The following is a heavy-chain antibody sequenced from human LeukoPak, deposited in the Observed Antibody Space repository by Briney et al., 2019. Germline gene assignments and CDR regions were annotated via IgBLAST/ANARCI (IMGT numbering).Heavy chain of an antibody. D-gene: IGHD2-2*01. CDR3: ARLGSTSCPISFDY. Sequence: GGSLRLPCAASGFTFSGYWMHWVRQAPGKGLVWVSCIKSDGSITRYADSVKGRFTISRDNAKNTLYLQMNSLRAEDTAVYYCARLGSTSCPISFDYWGQGTLVTVSS. V-gene: IGHV3-74*01. J-gene: IGHJ4*02. CDR1: GFTFSGYW. CDR2: IKSDGSIT.